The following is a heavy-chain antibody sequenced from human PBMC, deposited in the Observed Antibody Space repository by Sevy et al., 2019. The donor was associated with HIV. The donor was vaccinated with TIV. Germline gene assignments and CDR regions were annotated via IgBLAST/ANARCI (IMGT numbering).Heavy chain of an antibody. Sequence: GGSLRLSCASSGFTFSSYAMHWVRQAPGKGLEWVAVISYDGSNKYYADSVKGRFTISRDNSKNTLYLQMNILRTEDTAVYYCAREPLYSSGWFETMFVYYFDYWGQGTLVTVSS. D-gene: IGHD6-19*01. CDR1: GFTFSSYA. CDR3: AREPLYSSGWFETMFVYYFDY. V-gene: IGHV3-30*04. J-gene: IGHJ4*02. CDR2: ISYDGSNK.